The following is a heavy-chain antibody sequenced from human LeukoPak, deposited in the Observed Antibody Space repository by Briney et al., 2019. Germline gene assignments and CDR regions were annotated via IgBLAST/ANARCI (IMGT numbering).Heavy chain of an antibody. J-gene: IGHJ4*02. CDR2: IIPILGIA. D-gene: IGHD3-10*01. CDR3: AYGSGSYYPAPFDY. CDR1: GGTFSSYA. V-gene: IGHV1-69*04. Sequence: RRASVKVSCKASGGTFSSYAISWVRQAPGQGLEWMGRIIPILGIANYAQTFQGRVTITADKSTSTAYMELSSLRSEDTAVYYCAYGSGSYYPAPFDYWGQGTLVTVSS.